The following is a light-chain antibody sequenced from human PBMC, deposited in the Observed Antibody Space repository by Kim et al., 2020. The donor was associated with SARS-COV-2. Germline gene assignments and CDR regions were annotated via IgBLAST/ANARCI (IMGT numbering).Light chain of an antibody. CDR3: QAWDRTTVV. J-gene: IGLJ3*02. CDR1: KLGNKY. V-gene: IGLV3-1*01. Sequence: SYELTQPPSVSVSPGQTASITCSGDKLGNKYTCWYQQKPGQSPVLVIYQDSKRPSGIPERFSGSNSENTATLTISGTQAMDEADYYCQAWDRTTVVFGGG. CDR2: QDS.